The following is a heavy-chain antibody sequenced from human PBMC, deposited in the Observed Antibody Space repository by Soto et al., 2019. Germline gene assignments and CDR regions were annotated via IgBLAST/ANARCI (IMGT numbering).Heavy chain of an antibody. J-gene: IGHJ6*03. V-gene: IGHV4-34*01. CDR2: INHSGST. CDR3: ARGQTGSSWSWGYYYYYMDV. CDR1: GGSFSGYY. D-gene: IGHD6-13*01. Sequence: SETLSLTCAVYGGSFSGYYWSWIRQPPGKGLEWIGEINHSGSTNYNPSLRSRVTISVDTSKNQFSLKLSSVTAADTAVYYCARGQTGSSWSWGYYYYYMDVWGKGTTVTVSS.